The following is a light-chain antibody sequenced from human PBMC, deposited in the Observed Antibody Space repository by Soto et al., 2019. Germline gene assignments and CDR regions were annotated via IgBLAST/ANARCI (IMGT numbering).Light chain of an antibody. CDR1: SSDVGNYNL. CDR2: AAS. J-gene: IGLJ3*02. Sequence: QSALTQPASVSGSPGPSITISGTGTSSDVGNYNLVSWYQQYPGKAPKLMIYAASKRPSGVSNRFSGAKSGDTASLTISGLQPEVEADYYCTSYARTTTLVLGGGTQLPVL. CDR3: TSYARTTTLV. V-gene: IGLV2-23*01.